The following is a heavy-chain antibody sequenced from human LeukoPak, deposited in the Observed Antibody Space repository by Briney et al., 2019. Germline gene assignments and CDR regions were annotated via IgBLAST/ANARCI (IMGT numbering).Heavy chain of an antibody. CDR3: ARGERYSSGWPYFDY. CDR2: TYYSGST. Sequence: TSETLSLTCTVSGGSISSYYWNWIRQPPGKGLEWVGYTYYSGSTNYNPSLKSRVTTSVDTSKNQFSQKLSSVTAADTAVYYCARGERYSSGWPYFDYWGQGTLVTVSS. V-gene: IGHV4-59*01. D-gene: IGHD6-19*01. J-gene: IGHJ4*02. CDR1: GGSISSYY.